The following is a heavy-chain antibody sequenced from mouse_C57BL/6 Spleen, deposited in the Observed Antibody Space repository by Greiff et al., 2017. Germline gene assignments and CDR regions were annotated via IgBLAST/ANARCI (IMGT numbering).Heavy chain of an antibody. J-gene: IGHJ2*01. CDR3: ARWDIYYGNHEDY. CDR1: GYTFTSYW. D-gene: IGHD2-1*01. CDR2: IYPGSGST. Sequence: QVQLQQPGAELVKPGASVKMSCKASGYTFTSYWITWVKQRPGQGLEWIGDIYPGSGSTNFNEKFKGKATLHVDKSSRTAYMQLNSQTSKDCAVDYCARWDIYYGNHEDYRGQGTTLTVSS. V-gene: IGHV1-55*01.